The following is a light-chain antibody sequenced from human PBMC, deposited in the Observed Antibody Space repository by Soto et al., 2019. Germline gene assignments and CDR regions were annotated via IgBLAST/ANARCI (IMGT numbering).Light chain of an antibody. J-gene: IGLJ2*01. V-gene: IGLV2-14*03. CDR2: DVS. CDR3: SSYTSTNSI. CDR1: SSDVGAYNY. Sequence: QSVLTQPASVSGSPGESITISCTGTSSDVGAYNYVSWYQQHPGKAPKLMIYDVSNRPSGVSNRFSGSKSGNTASLTISGLQAEEEADYYCSSYTSTNSIFGGGTKLTVL.